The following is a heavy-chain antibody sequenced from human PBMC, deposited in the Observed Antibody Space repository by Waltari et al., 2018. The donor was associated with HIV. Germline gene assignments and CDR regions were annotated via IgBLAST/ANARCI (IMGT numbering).Heavy chain of an antibody. J-gene: IGHJ4*02. CDR3: ARDVAGRGGY. CDR1: GFTFISYW. V-gene: IGHV3-74*01. Sequence: EVQLVESGGDLVQPGGSLRLSCAASGFTFISYWMHWVRQAQGKGLVWVSRIDTDGSTTTYADSVKGRFTISRDNAKNILYLQMNSLRVEDTAVYYCARDVAGRGGYWGQGTLVSVSS. CDR2: IDTDGSTT. D-gene: IGHD3-3*01.